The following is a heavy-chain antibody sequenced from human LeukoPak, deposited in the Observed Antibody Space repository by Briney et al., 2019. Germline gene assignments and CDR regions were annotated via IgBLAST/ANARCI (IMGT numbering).Heavy chain of an antibody. Sequence: GGSLRLSCAASGFTFSSYAMSWVRQAPGKGLEWVSAISGSGGSTYYADSVKGRFTISRDNSKNTVYLQMNSLRAEDTAVYYCAKFGEYSSGWYEVDYWGQGTLVTVSS. J-gene: IGHJ4*02. D-gene: IGHD6-19*01. CDR2: ISGSGGST. V-gene: IGHV3-23*01. CDR1: GFTFSSYA. CDR3: AKFGEYSSGWYEVDY.